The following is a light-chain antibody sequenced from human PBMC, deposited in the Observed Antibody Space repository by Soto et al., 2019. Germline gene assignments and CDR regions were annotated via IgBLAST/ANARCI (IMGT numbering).Light chain of an antibody. CDR2: GVS. Sequence: ETVLTQSPATLSLSPGDRATLSCRASQSVRSDYFAWYRQKPGQAPRVIIFGVSTRATAIPDRFSGSGSGTDFTLTISRLEPEDFALYYCQQYGNSPLTFGGGTKVDIK. V-gene: IGKV3-20*01. CDR3: QQYGNSPLT. J-gene: IGKJ4*01. CDR1: QSVRSDY.